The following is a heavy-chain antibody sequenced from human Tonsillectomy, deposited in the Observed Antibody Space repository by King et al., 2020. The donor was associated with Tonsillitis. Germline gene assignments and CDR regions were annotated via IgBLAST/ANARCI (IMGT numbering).Heavy chain of an antibody. CDR3: AMPPYYYDSSGQFDY. V-gene: IGHV3-30*03. J-gene: IGHJ4*02. D-gene: IGHD3-22*01. Sequence: VQLVESGGGVVQPGRSLRLSCAASGFTFSSYGMHWVRQAPGKGLEGVAVLSFDGSNKYYADSVKGRFTISRDNSKNTLYLQMNSLRAVDTAVYYCAMPPYYYDSSGQFDYWGQGTLVTVSS. CDR2: LSFDGSNK. CDR1: GFTFSSYG.